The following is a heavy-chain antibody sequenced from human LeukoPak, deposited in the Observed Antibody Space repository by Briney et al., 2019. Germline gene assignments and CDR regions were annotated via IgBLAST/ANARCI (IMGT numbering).Heavy chain of an antibody. D-gene: IGHD6-19*01. CDR1: GFTFSSYA. J-gene: IGHJ5*02. V-gene: IGHV3-23*01. CDR2: ISGSGGST. Sequence: PGGSLRLSCAASGFTFSSYAMSWVRQAPGKGLEWVSAISGSGGSTYYADSVKGRFTISRDDFTSELYLQMDRLRVEDTAVYYCVTDPPDSGWAFWSWGQGALATVAS. CDR3: VTDPPDSGWAFWS.